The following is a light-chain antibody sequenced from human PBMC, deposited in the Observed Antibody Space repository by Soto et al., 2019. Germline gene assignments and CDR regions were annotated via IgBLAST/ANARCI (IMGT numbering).Light chain of an antibody. V-gene: IGKV3-11*01. CDR1: PSVTNY. Sequence: IVLTHSPATLSLSPWERATLSCRASPSVTNYLAWYQQRPGQAPRLLIFGAFNRATGIPARFSGSGSGTDFTLTISSLEPEDPAVYYCQQRNVWPPVTFGQGTRLEIK. J-gene: IGKJ5*01. CDR3: QQRNVWPPVT. CDR2: GAF.